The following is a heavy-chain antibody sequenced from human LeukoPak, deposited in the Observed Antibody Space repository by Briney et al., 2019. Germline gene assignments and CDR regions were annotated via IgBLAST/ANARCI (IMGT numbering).Heavy chain of an antibody. D-gene: IGHD5-18*01. V-gene: IGHV1-46*01. CDR1: GYTFTSYY. Sequence: ASVKVSCKASGYTFTSYYMHWVRQAPGQGLEWMGLINPSGGSTGYAQKFQGRVTMTRDRSTSTDYMELSSLRSEDTAIYYCARDLSGVTGYTYGRGIDYWGQGTLVTVSS. J-gene: IGHJ4*02. CDR2: INPSGGST. CDR3: ARDLSGVTGYTYGRGIDY.